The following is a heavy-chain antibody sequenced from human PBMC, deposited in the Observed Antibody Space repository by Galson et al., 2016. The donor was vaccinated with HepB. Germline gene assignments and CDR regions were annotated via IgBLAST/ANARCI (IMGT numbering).Heavy chain of an antibody. CDR2: IWHDGSEE. D-gene: IGHD4-17*01. CDR3: AREGYGDYSGMDV. V-gene: IGHV3-33*01. CDR1: GFSFSTCG. J-gene: IGHJ6*02. Sequence: SLRLSCAASGFSFSTCGMHWVRQAPGKGLEWVAVIWHDGSEEYYADSVKGRVIISRDNSNNTMYLQMNSLRAEDTAGYYCAREGYGDYSGMDVWGQGPRSPSP.